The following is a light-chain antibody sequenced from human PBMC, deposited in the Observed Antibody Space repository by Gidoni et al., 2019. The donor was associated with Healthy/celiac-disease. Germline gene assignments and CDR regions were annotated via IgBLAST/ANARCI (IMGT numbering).Light chain of an antibody. CDR3: QQYNSYPYT. V-gene: IGKV1-5*03. Sequence: DIQMTQSPSTLSASVGDRVTITCRASQSISSWLAWYQQKTGKAPKLLIYKASSLASGVPSRFSGSGSGTEFTLTISSLQPDDFATYYCQQYNSYPYTFGQGTKLEIK. CDR2: KAS. CDR1: QSISSW. J-gene: IGKJ2*01.